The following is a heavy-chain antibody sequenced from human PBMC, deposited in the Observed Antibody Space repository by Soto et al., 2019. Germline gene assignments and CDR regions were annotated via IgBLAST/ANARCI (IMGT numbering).Heavy chain of an antibody. CDR3: ARDLWFDP. J-gene: IGHJ5*02. CDR2: IYYSGST. CDR1: GGSVSSGSYC. V-gene: IGHV4-61*01. Sequence: PSETLSLTCTVSGGSVSSGSYCWSWIRQPPGKGLEWIGYIYYSGSTNYNPSLKSRVTISVDTSKNQFSLKLSSVTAADTAVYYCARDLWFDPWGQGTLVTVSS.